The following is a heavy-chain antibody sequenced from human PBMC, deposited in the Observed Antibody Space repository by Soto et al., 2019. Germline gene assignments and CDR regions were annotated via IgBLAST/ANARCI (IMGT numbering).Heavy chain of an antibody. V-gene: IGHV3-30*03. CDR1: GFTFSSSG. Sequence: QVQLVESGGGVVQPGRSLRLSCAASGFTFSSSGMHWVRQAPGKGLEWVAVTSFDGSSGYYADSVRGRFTISRDNSNNTLYLQMTRLRAEDPAVYYCATSPPAVAGSFDYWGPGTLVTVSS. D-gene: IGHD6-19*01. J-gene: IGHJ4*02. CDR3: ATSPPAVAGSFDY. CDR2: TSFDGSSG.